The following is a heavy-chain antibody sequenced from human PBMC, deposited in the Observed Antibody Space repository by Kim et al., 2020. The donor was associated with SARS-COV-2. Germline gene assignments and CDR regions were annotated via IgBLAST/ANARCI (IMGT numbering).Heavy chain of an antibody. J-gene: IGHJ5*02. CDR3: ARDRAVTTRRNWFDP. V-gene: IGHV1-3*01. D-gene: IGHD4-17*01. Sequence: QKFQGRVTITRDTSASTAYMELSSLRSEDTAVYYCARDRAVTTRRNWFDPWGQGTLVTVSS.